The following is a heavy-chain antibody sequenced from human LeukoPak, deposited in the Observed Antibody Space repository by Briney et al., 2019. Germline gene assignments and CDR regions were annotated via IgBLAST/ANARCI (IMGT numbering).Heavy chain of an antibody. CDR3: AKVRIPYSSGYYHFDY. Sequence: GGSLRLSCAASGFTFSSYGMHWVRQAPGKGLEWVAVISYDGSNKYYADSVKGRFTISRDNSKNTLYLQMNSLRAEDTAVYYCAKVRIPYSSGYYHFDYWGQGTLVTVSS. J-gene: IGHJ4*02. CDR1: GFTFSSYG. V-gene: IGHV3-30*18. CDR2: ISYDGSNK. D-gene: IGHD3-22*01.